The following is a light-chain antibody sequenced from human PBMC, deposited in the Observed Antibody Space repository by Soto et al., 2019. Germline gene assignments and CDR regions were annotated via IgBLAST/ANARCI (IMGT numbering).Light chain of an antibody. CDR3: QELNSYLPLT. J-gene: IGKJ4*01. V-gene: IGKV1-9*01. CDR1: QGISSY. Sequence: DIQLTQSPSFLSASVGDRVTITCRASQGISSYLAWYQQKPGKAPKLLIYAASTLQSGVPSRFSGSGSGTEFTLTSSSLQPEDFGTYYCQELNSYLPLTFGGGTKVEIK. CDR2: AAS.